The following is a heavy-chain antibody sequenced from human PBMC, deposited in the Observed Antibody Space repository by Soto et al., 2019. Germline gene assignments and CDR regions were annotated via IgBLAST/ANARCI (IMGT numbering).Heavy chain of an antibody. J-gene: IGHJ4*02. V-gene: IGHV1-69*13. D-gene: IGHD6-19*01. CDR3: ARVGIAVAGDFDY. CDR1: GGTFSSYA. Sequence: EASVKVSCKASGGTFSSYAISWVLQAPGQGLEWMGGIIPIFGTANYAQKFQGRVTITADESTSTAYMELSSLRSEDTAVYYCARVGIAVAGDFDYWGQGTLVTVSS. CDR2: IIPIFGTA.